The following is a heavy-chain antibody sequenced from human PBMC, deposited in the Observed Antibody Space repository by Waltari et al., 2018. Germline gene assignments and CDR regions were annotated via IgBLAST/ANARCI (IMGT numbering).Heavy chain of an antibody. CDR3: ARDYRPQPQTVGPFVVVPAATSD. D-gene: IGHD2-2*01. J-gene: IGHJ4*02. Sequence: QVQLQESGPGLVKPSETLSLTCAVSGYSISSGYYWGWIRQPPGKGLEWIGSIYHSGSTYYNPSLKSRVTISVDTSKNQFSLKLSSVTAADTAVYYCARDYRPQPQTVGPFVVVPAATSDWGQGTLVTVSS. CDR2: IYHSGST. V-gene: IGHV4-38-2*02. CDR1: GYSISSGYY.